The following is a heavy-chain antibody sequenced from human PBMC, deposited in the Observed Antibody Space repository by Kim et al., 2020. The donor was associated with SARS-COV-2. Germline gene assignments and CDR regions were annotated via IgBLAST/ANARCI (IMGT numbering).Heavy chain of an antibody. CDR1: GGSFSGYY. Sequence: SETLSLTCAVYGGSFSGYYWSWIRQPPGKGLEWIGEINHSGSTNYNPSLKSRVTISVDTSKNQFSLKLSSVTAADTAVYYCARGRPSSSWSYYYYMDVWGKGTTVTVSS. J-gene: IGHJ6*03. CDR3: ARGRPSSSWSYYYYMDV. CDR2: INHSGST. D-gene: IGHD6-13*01. V-gene: IGHV4-34*01.